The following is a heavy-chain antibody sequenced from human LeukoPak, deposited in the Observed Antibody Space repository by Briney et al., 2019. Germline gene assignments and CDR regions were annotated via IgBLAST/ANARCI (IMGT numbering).Heavy chain of an antibody. J-gene: IGHJ4*02. CDR3: ARPRRAERDEDF. V-gene: IGHV5-51*01. CDR1: GYSFTNYW. Sequence: GESLKISCKASGYSFTNYWIGWVRQMPGKGLEWVAMINPDDTNIAYSPSFQGQVTISADRSISTAYLQWSSLKASDTAMYYCARPRRAERDEDFWGQGTLVTVFS. D-gene: IGHD1-1*01. CDR2: INPDDTNI.